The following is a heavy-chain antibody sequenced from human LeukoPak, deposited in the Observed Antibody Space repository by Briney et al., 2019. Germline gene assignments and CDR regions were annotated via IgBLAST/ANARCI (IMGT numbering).Heavy chain of an antibody. D-gene: IGHD3-22*01. V-gene: IGHV1-69*01. CDR1: GGTFSSYA. J-gene: IGHJ4*02. Sequence: GASVKVSFKASGGTFSSYAISWVRQAPGQGLEWMGGIIPIFGTANYAQKFQGRVTITADESTSTAYMELSSLRSEDTAVYYCASNYYDSSGYFRGFYLWGQGTLVTVSS. CDR2: IIPIFGTA. CDR3: ASNYYDSSGYFRGFYL.